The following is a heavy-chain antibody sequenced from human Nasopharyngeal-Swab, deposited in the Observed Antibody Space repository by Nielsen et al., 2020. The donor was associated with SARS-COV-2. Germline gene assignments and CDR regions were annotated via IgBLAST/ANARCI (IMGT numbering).Heavy chain of an antibody. CDR2: IYSGGST. J-gene: IGHJ6*02. V-gene: IGHV3-53*01. Sequence: VRQAPGKGLEWVSVIYSGGSTYYADSVKGRFTTSRDNSKNTLYLQMNSLRAEDTAVYYCARGDPYYYGMDVWGQGTTVTVFS. CDR3: ARGDPYYYGMDV.